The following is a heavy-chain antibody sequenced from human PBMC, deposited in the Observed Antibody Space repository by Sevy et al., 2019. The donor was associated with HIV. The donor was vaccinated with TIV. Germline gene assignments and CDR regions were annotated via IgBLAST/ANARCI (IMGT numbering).Heavy chain of an antibody. CDR3: ARDSIAARSWYFDL. CDR2: LYYGGRT. Sequence: SETLSLTCTVSGASISNYYWSWIRQPPGKGLEWIAYLYYGGRTNYNPSLKSRVTISVDKSKNQFSLKLISVTAADTAVYYCARDSIAARSWYFDLWGRGTLVTVSS. V-gene: IGHV4-59*01. J-gene: IGHJ2*01. D-gene: IGHD6-6*01. CDR1: GASISNYY.